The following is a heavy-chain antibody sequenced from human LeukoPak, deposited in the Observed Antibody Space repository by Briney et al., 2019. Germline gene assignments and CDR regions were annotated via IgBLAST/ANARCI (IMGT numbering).Heavy chain of an antibody. V-gene: IGHV4-39*07. Sequence: PSETLSLTCTVSGGSISSSSYYWGWIRPPPGKGLEWIGSIYYSGSTYYNPSLKSRVTISVDTSKNQFYLKLSSVTAADTAVYYCARDSIVVVPAAVTGWGQGTLVTVSS. D-gene: IGHD2-2*01. CDR3: ARDSIVVVPAAVTG. J-gene: IGHJ4*02. CDR2: IYYSGST. CDR1: GGSISSSSYY.